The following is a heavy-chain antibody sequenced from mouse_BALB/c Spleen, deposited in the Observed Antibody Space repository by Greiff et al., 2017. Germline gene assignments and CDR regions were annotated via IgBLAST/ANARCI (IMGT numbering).Heavy chain of an antibody. J-gene: IGHJ4*01. CDR1: GYTFTSYD. CDR2: INPYNDGT. D-gene: IGHD2-14*01. CDR3: ARAYDGYAMDY. V-gene: IGHV1-14*01. Sequence: VQLQQSGPELVKPGASVKMSCKASGYTFTSYDMHWVKQKPGQGLEWIGYINPYNDGTKYNEKFKGKATLTSDKSSSTAYMELSSLTSEDSAVYYCARAYDGYAMDYWGQGTSVTVSS.